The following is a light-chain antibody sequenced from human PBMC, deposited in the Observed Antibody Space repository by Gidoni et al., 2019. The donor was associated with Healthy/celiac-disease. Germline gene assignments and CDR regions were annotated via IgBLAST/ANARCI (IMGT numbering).Light chain of an antibody. Sequence: QSALTQPASVSGSPGQSITISGTGTSRDVGSYNHVSWYQQHPGKAPKLMIYEVSKRPSGVSNRFSGSKSGNTASLTISGLQAEDEADYYCCSYAGSSTAVFGGGTQLTVL. CDR1: SRDVGSYNH. CDR3: CSYAGSSTAV. CDR2: EVS. V-gene: IGLV2-23*02. J-gene: IGLJ7*01.